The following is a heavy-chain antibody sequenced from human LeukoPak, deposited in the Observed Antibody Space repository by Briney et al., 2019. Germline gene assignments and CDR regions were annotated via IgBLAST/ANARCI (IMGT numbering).Heavy chain of an antibody. V-gene: IGHV4-39*07. J-gene: IGHJ3*02. CDR1: GGSISSSSYY. Sequence: SETLSLTCTVSGGSISSSSYYWGWIRQPPGKGLEWIGSIYYSGSTYDNPSLKSRVTISVDTPKNQFFLKLSSVTAADTAVYFCARGPYSYDSSGAFDIWGQGTMVTVSS. CDR3: ARGPYSYDSSGAFDI. D-gene: IGHD3-22*01. CDR2: IYYSGST.